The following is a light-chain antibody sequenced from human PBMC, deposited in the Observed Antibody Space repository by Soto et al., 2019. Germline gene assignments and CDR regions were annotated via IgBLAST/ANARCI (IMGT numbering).Light chain of an antibody. Sequence: EILMTQSPATLSVSPGERATLSCRASESVAGHLAWYQQKPGQAPRLLIHGASIRATGIPVRFSGSGSGTEFTLTISSLQSEDFAVYYCQHYNNWPPWTFGQGTKVDIK. CDR3: QHYNNWPPWT. CDR2: GAS. V-gene: IGKV3-15*01. J-gene: IGKJ1*01. CDR1: ESVAGH.